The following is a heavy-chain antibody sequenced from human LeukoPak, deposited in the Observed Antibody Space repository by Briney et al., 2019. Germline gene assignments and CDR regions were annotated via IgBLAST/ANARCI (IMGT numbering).Heavy chain of an antibody. J-gene: IGHJ6*03. CDR2: ISYDGSNK. CDR1: GFSFSSYN. CDR3: AKGLEQYYYYYYMDV. D-gene: IGHD1/OR15-1a*01. Sequence: GGSLRLSCEASGFSFSSYNMDWVRQAPGKGLEWVAVISYDGSNKYYADSVKGRFTISRDNSKNTLYLQMNSLRAEDTAVYYCAKGLEQYYYYYYMDVWGKGTTVTVSS. V-gene: IGHV3-30*18.